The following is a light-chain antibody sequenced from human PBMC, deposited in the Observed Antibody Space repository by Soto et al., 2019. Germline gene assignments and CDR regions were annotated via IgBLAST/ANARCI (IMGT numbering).Light chain of an antibody. V-gene: IGKV3-15*01. J-gene: IGKJ1*01. CDR2: DAS. CDR1: QSVNSR. CDR3: QQYNNWPWT. Sequence: EIVMTQSPATLSVSTGERATLSCRASQSVNSRLAWYQQKPAQPPGLLIYDASTRATGIPTRFSGSGSGTDFTLTISSLQSEDFAVYYCQQYNNWPWTCGQGTKV.